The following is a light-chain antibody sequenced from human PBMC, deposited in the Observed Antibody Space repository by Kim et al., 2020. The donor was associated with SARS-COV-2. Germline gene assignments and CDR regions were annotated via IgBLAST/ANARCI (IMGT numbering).Light chain of an antibody. V-gene: IGKV1-5*03. CDR2: KAS. CDR3: QQYGSYWT. J-gene: IGKJ1*01. CDR1: QNINSQ. Sequence: GDGVTITCRASQNINSQLAWYQQKPGKAPKLLIYKASNLEGGVPSRFSGSGYGTEFTLTITSLQPDDFATYYCQQYGSYWTFGQGTKVEI.